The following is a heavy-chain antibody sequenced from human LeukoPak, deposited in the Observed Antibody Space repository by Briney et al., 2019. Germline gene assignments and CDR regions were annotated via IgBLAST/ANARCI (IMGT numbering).Heavy chain of an antibody. D-gene: IGHD2-15*01. CDR1: GFTVSNNY. CDR2: ISSSSSTI. V-gene: IGHV3-48*02. CDR3: ARARASGRSGFDY. J-gene: IGHJ4*02. Sequence: PGGSLRLSCVVSGFTVSNNYMNWVRQAPGKGLEWVSYISSSSSTIYYADSVKGRFTISRDNAKNSLYLQMNSLRDEDTAVYYCARARASGRSGFDYWGQGTLVTVSS.